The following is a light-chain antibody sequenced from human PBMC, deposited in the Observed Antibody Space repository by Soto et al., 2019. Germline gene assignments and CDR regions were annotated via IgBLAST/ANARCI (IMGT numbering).Light chain of an antibody. J-gene: IGKJ3*01. CDR1: QGISSY. V-gene: IGKV1-9*01. Sequence: DILLTQSPSFLSASVGDRVTITCRASQGISSYLAWYQQKPGTAPKLLIFAASTLQNGVPSRFSVSPSGTQFTLTISSMQPEDFATYYSLHLNGYSPDTFGTGTKVDIK. CDR3: LHLNGYSPDT. CDR2: AAS.